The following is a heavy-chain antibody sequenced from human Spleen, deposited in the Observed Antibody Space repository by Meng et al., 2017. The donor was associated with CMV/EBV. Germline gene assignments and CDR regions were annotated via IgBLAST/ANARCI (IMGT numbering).Heavy chain of an antibody. J-gene: IGHJ3*02. V-gene: IGHV4-59*01. CDR3: ARETYSSSPDAFDI. CDR2: IYYSGST. Sequence: SETLSLTCTVSGGSISSYYWSWIRQPPGKGLEWIGYIYYSGSTNYNPSLKSRVTISVDTSKNQFSLKLSSVTAADTAVYYCARETYSSSPDAFDIWGQGTMVTVSS. CDR1: GGSISSYY. D-gene: IGHD6-6*01.